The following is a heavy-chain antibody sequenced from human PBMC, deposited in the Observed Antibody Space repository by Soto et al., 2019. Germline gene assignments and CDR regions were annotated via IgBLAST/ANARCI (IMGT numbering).Heavy chain of an antibody. CDR2: ISAYNGNT. CDR3: EREGTIFGVVIIAPFDY. Sequence: QVQLVQSGAEVKKPGASVKVSCKASGYTFTSYGISWVRQAPGQGLEWMGWISAYNGNTNYAQKLQGRVTMTTDTSTSTAYMELRSMRSDDTAVYYCEREGTIFGVVIIAPFDYWGQGTLVTVSS. J-gene: IGHJ4*02. D-gene: IGHD3-3*01. CDR1: GYTFTSYG. V-gene: IGHV1-18*01.